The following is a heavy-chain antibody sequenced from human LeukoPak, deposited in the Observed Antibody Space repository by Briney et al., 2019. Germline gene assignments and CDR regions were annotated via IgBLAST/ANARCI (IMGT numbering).Heavy chain of an antibody. Sequence: GSLRLSCAASGFTFSSYAMHWVRQAPGKGLEWVAVISYDGSNKYYADSVKGRFTISRDNSRNTVYLEMNSLRAEDTAVYYCVKDHPVFDYWGQGTLVTVSS. J-gene: IGHJ4*02. V-gene: IGHV3-30-3*01. CDR3: VKDHPVFDY. CDR2: ISYDGSNK. CDR1: GFTFSSYA.